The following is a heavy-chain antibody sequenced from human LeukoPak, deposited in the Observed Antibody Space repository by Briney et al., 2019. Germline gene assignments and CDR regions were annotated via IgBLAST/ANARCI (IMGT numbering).Heavy chain of an antibody. V-gene: IGHV3-21*01. CDR1: GFTFSSYS. Sequence: PGGSLRLSCAASGFTFSSYSMNWVRQAPGKGLEWVSSISSSSSYIYYADSVKGRFTISRDNAKNSLYLQMNSLRAEDTAVYYCAREAGSYYNVPIYYYCYMDVWGKGTTVTISS. CDR3: AREAGSYYNVPIYYYCYMDV. J-gene: IGHJ6*03. CDR2: ISSSSSYI. D-gene: IGHD3-10*01.